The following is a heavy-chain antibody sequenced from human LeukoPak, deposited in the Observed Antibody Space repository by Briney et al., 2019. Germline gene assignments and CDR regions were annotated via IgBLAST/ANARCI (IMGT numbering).Heavy chain of an antibody. J-gene: IGHJ5*02. D-gene: IGHD1-26*01. CDR1: GFTVSSNY. V-gene: IGHV3-66*01. CDR2: ISGSGGST. CDR3: ARDLNNGSYHWFDP. Sequence: GGSLRLSCAASGFTVSSNYMSWVRQAPGKGLEWVSAISGSGGSTYYADSVKGRFTISRDNSKNTLYLQMNSLRAEDTAIYYCARDLNNGSYHWFDPWGQGTLVTVSS.